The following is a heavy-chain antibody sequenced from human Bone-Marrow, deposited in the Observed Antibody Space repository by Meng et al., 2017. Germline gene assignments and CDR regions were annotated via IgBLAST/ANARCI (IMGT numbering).Heavy chain of an antibody. CDR2: IIPIFGTA. CDR3: ARGVTGYSSGWYGAFDI. J-gene: IGHJ3*02. Sequence: SVKVSCKASGYTLTSYAINWLRQAPGQGLEWMGGIIPIFGTANYAQKFQGRVTITADKSTSTAYMELSSLRSEDTAVYYCARGVTGYSSGWYGAFDIWGQGTMVTVSS. D-gene: IGHD6-19*01. CDR1: GYTLTSYA. V-gene: IGHV1-69*06.